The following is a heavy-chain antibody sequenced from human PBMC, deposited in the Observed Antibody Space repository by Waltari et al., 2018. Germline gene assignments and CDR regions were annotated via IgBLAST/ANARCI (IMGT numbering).Heavy chain of an antibody. CDR2: IIPVFGTA. CDR1: GVTFSSNP. D-gene: IGHD3-3*01. V-gene: IGHV1-69*14. CDR3: ASCFSTSCLISYYFYMDV. J-gene: IGHJ6*02. Sequence: QVQLVQSGAEVKKAGSSVKVSCMASGVTFSSNPVSWVRQAPGKGLEVMGWIIPVFGTAKYAQKFQGRVTITADRSTSTAYMEMTSLRSDDTAVYYCASCFSTSCLISYYFYMDVWGQGTTVTVSS.